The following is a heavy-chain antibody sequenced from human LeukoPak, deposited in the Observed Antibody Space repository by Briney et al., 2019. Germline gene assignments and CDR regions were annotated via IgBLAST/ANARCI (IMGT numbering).Heavy chain of an antibody. CDR3: ASDGISSGYYYYYGMDV. J-gene: IGHJ6*02. CDR1: GGSISSSSYY. V-gene: IGHV4-39*07. CDR2: IYYSGST. D-gene: IGHD6-19*01. Sequence: SETLSLTCTVSGGSISSSSYYWGWIRQPPGKGLEWIGSIYYSGSTYYNPSLKSRVTISVDTSKNQFSLKLSSVTAADTAVYYCASDGISSGYYYYYGMDVWGQGTTVTVSS.